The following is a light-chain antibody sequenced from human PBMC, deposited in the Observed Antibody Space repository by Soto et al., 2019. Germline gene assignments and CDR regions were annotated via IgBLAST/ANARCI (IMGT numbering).Light chain of an antibody. CDR1: SSNIGTGYD. CDR3: QSYDSTLSGPWV. CDR2: GNN. Sequence: QSALTQPPSVSGAPGQRITNSCAGSSSNIGTGYDVHWYQQFPGTAPRLLVYGNNIRPSGVPDRFSGSRSGTSASLAISGLQAEDEADYYCQSYDSTLSGPWVFGGGTKLTVL. V-gene: IGLV1-40*01. J-gene: IGLJ3*02.